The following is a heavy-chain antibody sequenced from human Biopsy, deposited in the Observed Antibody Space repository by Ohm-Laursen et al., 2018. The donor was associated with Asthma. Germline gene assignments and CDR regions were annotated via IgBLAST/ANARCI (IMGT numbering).Heavy chain of an antibody. CDR1: GYTFTGHY. CDR2: INPNSGGT. J-gene: IGHJ5*02. V-gene: IGHV1-2*06. CDR3: AREGITGTTAWFDP. D-gene: IGHD1-7*01. Sequence: SVKVSCKASGYTFTGHYMHWVRQVPGQGLEWMGRINPNSGGTNYAQKFQGRVTMTRDTSISTAYMELSRLRSDDTAVYYCAREGITGTTAWFDPWGQGTLVTVSS.